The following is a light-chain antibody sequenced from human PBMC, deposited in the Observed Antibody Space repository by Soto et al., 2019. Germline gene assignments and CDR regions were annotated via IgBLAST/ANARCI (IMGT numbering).Light chain of an antibody. J-gene: IGKJ1*01. CDR3: QQYETYPWT. Sequence: DIQMTQSPSTLSASVGDRVTITCRASQGINSWLAWYQQKPGKAPKVLIYKASSLESGVPSRFGGSESGAEFTLTISSLQPDDFATYYCQQYETYPWTFGQGTKVEIK. CDR2: KAS. V-gene: IGKV1-5*03. CDR1: QGINSW.